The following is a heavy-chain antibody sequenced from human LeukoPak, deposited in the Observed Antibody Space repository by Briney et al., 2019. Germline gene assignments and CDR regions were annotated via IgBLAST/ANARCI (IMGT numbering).Heavy chain of an antibody. CDR3: ARGDYGDYVGDY. Sequence: ASVKVSCKASGYTFTSYDINWVRQATGQGLEWLGWMNSNSGNTGYAQKFQGRVTITRNTSISTAYMELSSLRSEDTAVYYCARGDYGDYVGDYWGQGTLVTVSS. J-gene: IGHJ4*02. V-gene: IGHV1-8*03. D-gene: IGHD4-17*01. CDR1: GYTFTSYD. CDR2: MNSNSGNT.